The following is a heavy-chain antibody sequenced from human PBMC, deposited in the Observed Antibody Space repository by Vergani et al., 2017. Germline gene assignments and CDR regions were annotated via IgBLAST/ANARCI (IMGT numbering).Heavy chain of an antibody. CDR3: ARGNHIVVVVAATDAFDI. CDR2: IYSTGST. D-gene: IGHD2-15*01. Sequence: QVQLEESGPGLVKPSETLSLTCTVSGGSFNTYYWSWIRQSPGKGLEWIGYIYSTGSTNYNPSLNSRVTMSVDTSKNQFSLKLSSVTAADTAVYYCARGNHIVVVVAATDAFDIWGQGTMVTVSS. J-gene: IGHJ3*02. CDR1: GGSFNTYY. V-gene: IGHV4-59*12.